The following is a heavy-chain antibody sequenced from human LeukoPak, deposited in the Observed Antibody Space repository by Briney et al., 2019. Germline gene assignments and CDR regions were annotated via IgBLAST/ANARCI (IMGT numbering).Heavy chain of an antibody. CDR3: ARAGYYDSSGYNFDY. D-gene: IGHD3-22*01. J-gene: IGHJ4*02. V-gene: IGHV4-61*05. Sequence: PSETLSLTCTVSGGSISSSSYYWGWIRQPPGKGLEWIGYIYYSGSTNYNPSLKSRVTISVDTSKNQFSLKLSSVTAADTAVYYCARAGYYDSSGYNFDYWGQGTLVTVSS. CDR2: IYYSGST. CDR1: GGSISSSSYY.